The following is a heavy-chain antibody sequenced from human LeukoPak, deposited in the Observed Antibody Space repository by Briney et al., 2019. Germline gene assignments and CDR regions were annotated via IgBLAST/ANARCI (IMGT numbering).Heavy chain of an antibody. J-gene: IGHJ4*02. CDR1: GGSISSSSYY. CDR3: AKEDIVVVPAAISDY. D-gene: IGHD2-2*01. CDR2: ISGSGGST. Sequence: ETLSLTCTVSGGSISSSSYYWGWIRQAPGKGLEWVSAISGSGGSTYYADSVKGRFTISRDNSKNTLYLQMNSLRAEDTAVYYCAKEDIVVVPAAISDYWGQGTLVTVSS. V-gene: IGHV3-23*01.